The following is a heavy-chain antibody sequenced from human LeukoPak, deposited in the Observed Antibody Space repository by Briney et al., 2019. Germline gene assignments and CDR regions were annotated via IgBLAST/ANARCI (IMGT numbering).Heavy chain of an antibody. CDR3: ARAGANSGYNPFDY. Sequence: ETLSLTCTVSGGSISSSSYYWGWVRQAPGKGLEWVSFISSSSSDRYYADSVQGRFTVSRDNAKDSLFLQMNSLRAEDTAVYYCARAGANSGYNPFDYWGQGTLLTVSS. J-gene: IGHJ4*02. V-gene: IGHV3-21*01. D-gene: IGHD5-12*01. CDR2: ISSSSSDR. CDR1: GGSISSSSYY.